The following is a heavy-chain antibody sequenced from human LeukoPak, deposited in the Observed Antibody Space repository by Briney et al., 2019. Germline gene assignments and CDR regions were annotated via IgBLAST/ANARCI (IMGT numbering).Heavy chain of an antibody. V-gene: IGHV6-1*01. D-gene: IGHD1-26*01. J-gene: IGHJ4*02. CDR2: TYYRSKWYN. Sequence: QTLSLTCAISGDSVSSNSAAGNWIRQSPSRGLEWLGRTYYRSKWYNDYAVSVNSRITINPDTSKNQFSLQLNSVTPEDTAVYYCASKKGSYSRFDYWGQGTLVTVSS. CDR3: ASKKGSYSRFDY. CDR1: GDSVSSNSAA.